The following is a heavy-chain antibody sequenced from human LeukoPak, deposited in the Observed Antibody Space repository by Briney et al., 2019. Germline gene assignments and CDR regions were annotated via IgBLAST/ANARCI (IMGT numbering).Heavy chain of an antibody. D-gene: IGHD6-13*01. CDR1: GGSIRSSDDY. Sequence: SETLSLTCSVSGGSIRSSDDYWGFVRQTPGKGLEWIGRIYTSGSTNYNPSLKSRVTMSVDTSKNQFSLKLSSVTAADTAVYYCARDVVAAPGTWDYWGQGTLVTVSS. V-gene: IGHV4-39*07. J-gene: IGHJ4*02. CDR3: ARDVVAAPGTWDY. CDR2: IYTSGST.